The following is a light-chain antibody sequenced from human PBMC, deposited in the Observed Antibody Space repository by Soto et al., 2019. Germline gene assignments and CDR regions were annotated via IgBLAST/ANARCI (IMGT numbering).Light chain of an antibody. CDR2: EVS. CDR1: SSDVGGYSY. V-gene: IGLV2-14*01. CDR3: SSYTSRTTYA. Sequence: QSVLTQPASVSGSPGQSITISCTGTSSDVGGYSYVSWYQQHPGKAPKLMIYEVSNRPSGVSFRFSGSKSGNTASLTISGLQAEDEADYYCSSYTSRTTYAFGTGTKVTVL. J-gene: IGLJ1*01.